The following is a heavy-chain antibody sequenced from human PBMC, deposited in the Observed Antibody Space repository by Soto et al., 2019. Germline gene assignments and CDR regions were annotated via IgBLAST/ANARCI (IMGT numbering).Heavy chain of an antibody. J-gene: IGHJ5*02. CDR3: AREGDSHAFRGFDL. D-gene: IGHD5-18*01. Sequence: GGSLRLSCAASGFTFSHYIYHWVRQAPGKGLQWVAVIRDDGKKTNYATSVRGRFTVSRDMSKSTIFLQMNNLRIDDSAMYSSAREGDSHAFRGFDLWGQGTPVTVSS. CDR2: IRDDGKKT. CDR1: GFTFSHYI. V-gene: IGHV3-30*03.